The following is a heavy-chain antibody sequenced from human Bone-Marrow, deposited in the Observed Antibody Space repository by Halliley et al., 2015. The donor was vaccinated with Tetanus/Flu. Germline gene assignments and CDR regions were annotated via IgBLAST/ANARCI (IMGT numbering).Heavy chain of an antibody. CDR1: GFTFSSYG. D-gene: IGHD6-6*01. V-gene: IGHV3-30*03. CDR2: ISYDGSVK. J-gene: IGHJ4*02. CDR3: APLAHSSSSGGGLDH. Sequence: EASGFTFSSYGMHWVRQAPGKGLEWVAVISYDGSVKWYADSLKGRITISRDNSKNTLYLEMNSLRAEDTAVYYCAPLAHSSSSGGGLDHWGQGTLVTVSS.